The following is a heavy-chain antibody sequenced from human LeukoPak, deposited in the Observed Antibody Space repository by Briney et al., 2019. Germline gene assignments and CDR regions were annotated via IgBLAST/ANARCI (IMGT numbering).Heavy chain of an antibody. D-gene: IGHD3-10*01. Sequence: TGGSLRLSCAASGFTFNSIAMSWVRQAPGQGLEWVSAISSGAASTYYADSVQGRFTISRDNSKNTLYLQMNSLRAEDTAIYYCAKGGVSRPLDYWDQGTLVTVSS. J-gene: IGHJ4*02. V-gene: IGHV3-23*01. CDR3: AKGGVSRPLDY. CDR2: ISSGAAST. CDR1: GFTFNSIA.